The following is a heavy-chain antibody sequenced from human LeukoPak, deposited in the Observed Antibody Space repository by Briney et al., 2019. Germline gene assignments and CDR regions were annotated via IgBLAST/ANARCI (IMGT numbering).Heavy chain of an antibody. Sequence: QPGGSLRLSCAASGFTFSNYWMHWVRQPPGKGLVSVSRINEDGSRTVYADSVEGRFTISRDNAKNTLFLQMNSLSAEDTAVYYCARNPYSYTMDVWGQGTTVTVSS. J-gene: IGHJ6*02. CDR1: GFTFSNYW. CDR3: ARNPYSYTMDV. V-gene: IGHV3-74*01. CDR2: INEDGSRT.